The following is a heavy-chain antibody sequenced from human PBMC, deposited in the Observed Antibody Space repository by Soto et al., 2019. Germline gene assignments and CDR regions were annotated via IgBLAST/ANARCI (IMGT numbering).Heavy chain of an antibody. CDR3: ARGEKSVVVAVTYYFDY. CDR1: GGSFSGYY. CDR2: INHSGST. V-gene: IGHV4-34*01. Sequence: PSETLSLTCAVYGGSFSGYYWSWIRQPPGKGLEWIGEINHSGSTNYNPSLKSRVTISVDTSKNQFSLKLSSVTAADTAVYYCARGEKSVVVAVTYYFDYWGQGTLVTVSS. D-gene: IGHD2-15*01. J-gene: IGHJ4*02.